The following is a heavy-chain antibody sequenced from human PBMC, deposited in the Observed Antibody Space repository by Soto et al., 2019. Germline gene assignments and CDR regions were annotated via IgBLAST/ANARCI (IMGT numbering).Heavy chain of an antibody. CDR1: GFTSVTLW. D-gene: IGHD2-15*01. Sequence: EVQLVESGGGLVQPGGSLSLSCTASGFTSVTLWMHWVRQAPGRGLVWVSRVKADGSSINYPDSVRGRFTISRDNAKNTLYLQMNSLRAEDTAVYYCARPREDCSGGSCYAGDYFDYWGQGTLVTVSS. CDR2: VKADGSSI. J-gene: IGHJ4*02. CDR3: ARPREDCSGGSCYAGDYFDY. V-gene: IGHV3-74*01.